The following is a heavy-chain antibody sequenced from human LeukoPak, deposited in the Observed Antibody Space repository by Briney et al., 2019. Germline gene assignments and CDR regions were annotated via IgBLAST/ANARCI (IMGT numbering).Heavy chain of an antibody. CDR2: IHPDDSYS. CDR1: GDSFTNSW. Sequence: GESLKISCKGSGDSFTNSWIGWVRQMPGKGLEWMGRIHPDDSYSNYSPSFEGRVTISVEKSITTAYLQWSSLRASDTATYYCARLALGMTRAGKYFHNGVDVWGQGTTVTVSS. V-gene: IGHV5-10-1*01. J-gene: IGHJ6*02. CDR3: ARLALGMTRAGKYFHNGVDV. D-gene: IGHD1-1*01.